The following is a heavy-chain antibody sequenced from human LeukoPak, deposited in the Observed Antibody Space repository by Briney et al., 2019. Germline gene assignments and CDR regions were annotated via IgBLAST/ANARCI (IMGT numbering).Heavy chain of an antibody. D-gene: IGHD3-3*01. CDR3: AKCVVEFWSGWGFYYYYMDV. Sequence: PGGSLRLSCAASGFTFSSSAMSWVRQAPGKGLEWVSTISGSGDRTYYADSVKGRFTISRDNSKNTLYLQMNSLRAEDTAVYYCAKCVVEFWSGWGFYYYYMDVWGKGTTVTVSS. V-gene: IGHV3-23*01. J-gene: IGHJ6*03. CDR1: GFTFSSSA. CDR2: ISGSGDRT.